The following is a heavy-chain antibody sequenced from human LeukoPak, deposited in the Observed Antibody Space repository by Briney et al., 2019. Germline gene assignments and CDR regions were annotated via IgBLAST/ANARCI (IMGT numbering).Heavy chain of an antibody. J-gene: IGHJ5*02. D-gene: IGHD3-22*01. CDR1: GYTFTSYD. CDR3: ARVPPYYYDSSGYYP. Sequence: VKVSCKASGYTFTSYDINWVRQATGQGLEWMGWMNPNSGNTGYAQKFQGRVTITADESTSTAYMELSSLRSEDTAVYYCARVPPYYYDSSGYYPWGQGTLVTVSS. V-gene: IGHV1-8*01. CDR2: MNPNSGNT.